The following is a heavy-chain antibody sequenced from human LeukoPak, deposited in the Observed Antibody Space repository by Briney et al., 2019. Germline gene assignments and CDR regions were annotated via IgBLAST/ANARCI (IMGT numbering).Heavy chain of an antibody. Sequence: ASVKVSCKASGYTFSGYYIHWVRQAPGQGLEWMGWINPNTGGTNYAQKFHGRVTMTRDTSISTAYMELSSLTSDDTAVYYCASPKGSSPPSYGMDVGGKGTRVTVS. CDR3: ASPKGSSPPSYGMDV. D-gene: IGHD6-6*01. CDR2: INPNTGGT. CDR1: GYTFSGYY. V-gene: IGHV1-2*02. J-gene: IGHJ6*04.